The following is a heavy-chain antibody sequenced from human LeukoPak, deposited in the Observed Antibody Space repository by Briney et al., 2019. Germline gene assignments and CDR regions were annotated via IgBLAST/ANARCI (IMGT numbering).Heavy chain of an antibody. J-gene: IGHJ5*02. CDR2: IRIGGGGT. CDR3: ARCMVLSQGWCNWFDP. V-gene: IGHV3-23*01. D-gene: IGHD6-13*01. Sequence: QSGGSLRLSCAASGFDLTTCAMTWVRQAPAKGLEWVSSIRIGGGGTYYADSVKGRFTISRDNSENTLHLQMNNLRVEDTARYFCARCMVLSQGWCNWFDPWGQGTLVTLSS. CDR1: GFDLTTCA.